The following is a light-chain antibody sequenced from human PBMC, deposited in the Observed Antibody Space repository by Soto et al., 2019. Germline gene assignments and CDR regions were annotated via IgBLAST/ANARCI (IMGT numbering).Light chain of an antibody. CDR1: SSDVGSYNR. CDR2: DVS. V-gene: IGLV2-18*02. Sequence: QSALTQPPSVSGSPGQSVTISCSGTSSDVGSYNRVSWYQQAPGTAPKVMIYDVSNRPSGVPDRFSGSKSGNTASLTISGLQAEDEADYYCSSYTSSTTFVFGTGTKLTVL. CDR3: SSYTSSTTFV. J-gene: IGLJ1*01.